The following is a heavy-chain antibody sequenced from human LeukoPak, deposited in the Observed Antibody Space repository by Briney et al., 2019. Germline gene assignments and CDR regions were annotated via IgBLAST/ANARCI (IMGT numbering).Heavy chain of an antibody. J-gene: IGHJ6*03. Sequence: PSETLSLTCTVSGGSISSSSYYWGWIRQPPGKGLEWIGSIYYSGSTYYNPSLKSRVTISVDTSKNQFSLKLSSVTAADTAVYYCARHRGGRHSSSLHYYYYYMDVWGKGTTVTVSS. CDR2: IYYSGST. V-gene: IGHV4-39*01. D-gene: IGHD6-6*01. CDR1: GGSISSSSYY. CDR3: ARHRGGRHSSSLHYYYYYMDV.